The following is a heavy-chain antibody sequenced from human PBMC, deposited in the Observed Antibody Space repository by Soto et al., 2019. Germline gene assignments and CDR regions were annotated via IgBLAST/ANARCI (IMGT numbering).Heavy chain of an antibody. D-gene: IGHD6-19*01. CDR2: IKQDGSEK. V-gene: IGHV3-7*01. Sequence: EVQLVESGGGLVQPGGSLRLSCAASGFTFSSSWMSWVRQAPGKGLEWVANIKQDGSEKYYVDSVKGRFTISRDNAKNSLYLQMNSLRAEDTAVYYCAREQYSSGWLEDYWGQGTLVTVSS. J-gene: IGHJ4*02. CDR3: AREQYSSGWLEDY. CDR1: GFTFSSSW.